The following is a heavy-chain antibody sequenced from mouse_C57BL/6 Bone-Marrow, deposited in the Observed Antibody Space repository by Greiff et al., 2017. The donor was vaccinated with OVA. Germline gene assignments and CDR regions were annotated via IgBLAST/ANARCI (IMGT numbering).Heavy chain of an antibody. CDR2: IDPSDSYT. CDR3: ASRGGYYYGSRPYY. J-gene: IGHJ2*01. D-gene: IGHD1-1*01. Sequence: VQLQQPGAELVRPGTSVKLSCKASGYTFTSYWMHWVKQRPGQGLEWIGVIDPSDSYTNYNQKFKGKATLTVDTSSSTAYMQLSSLTSEDSAVYYCASRGGYYYGSRPYYWGQGTTLTVSS. CDR1: GYTFTSYW. V-gene: IGHV1-59*01.